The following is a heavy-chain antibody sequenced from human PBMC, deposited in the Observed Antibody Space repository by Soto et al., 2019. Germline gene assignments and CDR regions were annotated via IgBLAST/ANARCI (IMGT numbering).Heavy chain of an antibody. D-gene: IGHD3-16*02. CDR3: ARDNRDYVWGSYRYPWFDP. Sequence: SETLALTCTVSGGYISSYYWSWIRQPPGKGLEWIGYIYYSGSTNYNPSLKSRVTISVDTSKNQFSLKLSSVTAADTAVYYCARDNRDYVWGSYRYPWFDPWGQGTLVTVSS. CDR1: GGYISSYY. CDR2: IYYSGST. J-gene: IGHJ5*02. V-gene: IGHV4-59*01.